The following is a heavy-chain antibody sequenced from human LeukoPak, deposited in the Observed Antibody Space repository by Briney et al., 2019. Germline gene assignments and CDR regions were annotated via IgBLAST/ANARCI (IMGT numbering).Heavy chain of an antibody. CDR3: ARVGGSAGY. D-gene: IGHD5-12*01. CDR2: INHSGST. CDR1: GGSISSYY. V-gene: IGHV4-34*01. J-gene: IGHJ4*02. Sequence: SETLSLTCTVSGGSISSYYWSWIRQPPGKGLEWIGEINHSGSTNYNPSLKSRVTISVDTSKNQFSLKLSSVTAADTAVYYCARVGGSAGYWGQGTLVTVSS.